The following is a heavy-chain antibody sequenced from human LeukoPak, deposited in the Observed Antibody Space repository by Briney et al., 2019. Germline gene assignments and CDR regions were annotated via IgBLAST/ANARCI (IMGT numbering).Heavy chain of an antibody. V-gene: IGHV3-48*01. Sequence: RGGLRVSCAASGLSFRRYSVNWVGQAPGKGREGVSYIRSSTNTTYYADSVKGRFTTSRNNAKNSLYLQMNSLRAQDTAVYYCARGAGSGYTHYWGQGTLVTVSS. D-gene: IGHD3-22*01. CDR3: ARGAGSGYTHY. CDR2: IRSSTNTT. J-gene: IGHJ4*02. CDR1: GLSFRRYS.